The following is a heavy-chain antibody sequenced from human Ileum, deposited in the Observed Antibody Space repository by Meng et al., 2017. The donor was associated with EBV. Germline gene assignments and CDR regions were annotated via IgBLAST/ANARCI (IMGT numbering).Heavy chain of an antibody. CDR1: GAHIPKSNS. V-gene: IGHV4-4*03. J-gene: IGHJ4*02. D-gene: IGHD5-18*01. CDR2: IYHSGGT. Sequence: HLQQCGPGRVKLPGTSSLPSAVSGAHIPKSNSWSWVRQPPGKGLEWIGEIYHSGGTNYNPSLKSRVTISVDKSKNQISLKLNSVTAADTAVYYCARWAFIYSYGFDHWGQGTLVTVSS. CDR3: ARWAFIYSYGFDH.